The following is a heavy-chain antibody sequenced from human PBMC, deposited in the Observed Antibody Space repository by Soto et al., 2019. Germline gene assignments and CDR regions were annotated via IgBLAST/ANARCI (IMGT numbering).Heavy chain of an antibody. CDR1: GFTFYSYE. D-gene: IGHD3-10*01. J-gene: IGHJ4*02. Sequence: EVQLVESGGGLVQPGGSLRLSCAASGFTFYSYEMNWVRQAPGKGLEWVSWISTSGSTIYYEDSVRGRFTISRDNAKNSLSLQMNSLRAEDTAVYYCARGGISGFDYWGQGTLVTVSS. CDR2: ISTSGSTI. CDR3: ARGGISGFDY. V-gene: IGHV3-48*03.